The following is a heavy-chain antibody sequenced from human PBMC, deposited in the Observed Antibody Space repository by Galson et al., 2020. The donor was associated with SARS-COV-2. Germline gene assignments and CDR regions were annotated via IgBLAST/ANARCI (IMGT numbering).Heavy chain of an antibody. J-gene: IGHJ5*02. CDR2: ISAYNGNT. V-gene: IGHV1-18*04. CDR1: GYTFTSYG. Sequence: ASVKVSCKASGYTFTSYGISWVRQAPRQGLEWMGWISAYNGNTNYAQKLQGRVTMTTDTSTSTAYMELRSLRSDDTAVYYCARESSSGWYVWFDPWGQGTLVTVSS. CDR3: ARESSSGWYVWFDP. D-gene: IGHD6-19*01.